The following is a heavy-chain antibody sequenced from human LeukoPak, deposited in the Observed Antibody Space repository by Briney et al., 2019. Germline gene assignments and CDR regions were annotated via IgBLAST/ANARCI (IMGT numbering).Heavy chain of an antibody. D-gene: IGHD6-13*01. CDR2: MNPNSGNT. Sequence: GASVKVSCKASGYTFTSYDINWVQQATGQGLEWMGWMNPNSGNTGYAQKFQGRVTMTRNTSISTAYMELSSLRSEDTAVYYCARRYRPGYSSSWYRLGFFDYWGQGTLVTVSS. V-gene: IGHV1-8*01. CDR1: GYTFTSYD. J-gene: IGHJ4*02. CDR3: ARRYRPGYSSSWYRLGFFDY.